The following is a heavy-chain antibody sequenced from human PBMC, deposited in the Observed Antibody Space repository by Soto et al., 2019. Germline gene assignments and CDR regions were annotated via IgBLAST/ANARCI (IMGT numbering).Heavy chain of an antibody. CDR2: MNPGSGDT. Sequence: ASVKVSCKASGYTFTNNDVSWLRESTGQGLEWMGWMNPGSGDTGYAQKFQGRVTMTRDISIATAYMELSSLRSDDTAIYYCATLATFGSLNWFDPWGQGTLITVSS. CDR1: GYTFTNND. J-gene: IGHJ5*02. D-gene: IGHD3-10*01. CDR3: ATLATFGSLNWFDP. V-gene: IGHV1-8*01.